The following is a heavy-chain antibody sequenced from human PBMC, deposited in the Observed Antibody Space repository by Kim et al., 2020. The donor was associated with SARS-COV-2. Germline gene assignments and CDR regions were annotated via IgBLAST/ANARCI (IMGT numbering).Heavy chain of an antibody. D-gene: IGHD6-13*01. J-gene: IGHJ4*02. V-gene: IGHV3-30*07. CDR3: ARDQSAGYSSSWNDY. Sequence: SVKARFTITRDKSTNTLYLQMNGLGAEDTAVYYCARDQSAGYSSSWNDYWGQGTLVTVSS.